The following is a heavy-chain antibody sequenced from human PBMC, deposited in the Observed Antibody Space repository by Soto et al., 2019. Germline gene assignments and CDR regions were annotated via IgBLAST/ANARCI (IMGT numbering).Heavy chain of an antibody. J-gene: IGHJ4*02. D-gene: IGHD3-22*01. Sequence: EVQLLESGGGLVQPGGSLRLSCAASGFTFSSYAMSWVRQAPGKGLEWVSAISGSGGSTYYADSVKGRFTISRDNSKNTLYLQMNSLRAEDTAVYYCSGYDSSGYCPTLAYWGQGTLVTVSS. CDR3: SGYDSSGYCPTLAY. CDR2: ISGSGGST. V-gene: IGHV3-23*01. CDR1: GFTFSSYA.